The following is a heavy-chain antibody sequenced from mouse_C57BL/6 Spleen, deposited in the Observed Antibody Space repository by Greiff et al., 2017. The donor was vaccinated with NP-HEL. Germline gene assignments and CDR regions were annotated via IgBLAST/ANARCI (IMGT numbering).Heavy chain of an antibody. CDR1: GYAFSSSW. Sequence: VQLQQSGPELVKPGASVKISCKASGYAFSSSWMNWVKQRPGKGLEWIGRIYPGDGDTNYNGKFKGKATLTADKSSSTADMQLSSLTSEDSAVYFCARDYGSSPFAYWGQGTLVTVSA. D-gene: IGHD1-1*01. J-gene: IGHJ3*01. V-gene: IGHV1-82*01. CDR2: IYPGDGDT. CDR3: ARDYGSSPFAY.